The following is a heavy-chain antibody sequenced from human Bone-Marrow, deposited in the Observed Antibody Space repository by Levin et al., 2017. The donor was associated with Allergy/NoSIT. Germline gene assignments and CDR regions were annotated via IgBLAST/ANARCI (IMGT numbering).Heavy chain of an antibody. CDR3: ARGWRISLLRGEIINWFDP. CDR2: IFHSGRA. V-gene: IGHV4-30-2*01. Sequence: PSETLSLTCAVSGDSMSSGGYSWSWIRQPPGKGLEWIGHIFHSGRAYYNPALKSRVTISVDRSQNQFSLKLSSATAADTAVYYCARGWRISLLRGEIINWFDPWGRGTLVIVSS. J-gene: IGHJ5*02. CDR1: GDSMSSGGYS. D-gene: IGHD3-10*01.